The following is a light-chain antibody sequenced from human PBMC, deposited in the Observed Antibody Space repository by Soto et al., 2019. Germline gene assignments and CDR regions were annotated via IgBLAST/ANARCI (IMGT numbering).Light chain of an antibody. CDR1: TTDVGSYNL. J-gene: IGLJ1*01. CDR3: CSCAGRNPFYS. Sequence: QSAPTQPASVSGSTGQSITISCTGTTTDVGSYNLVSWYQQHPGRAPKLMIYEVSRRPSGVSNRFSGSKSGKTASLPTSCLQVEDEADYSCCSCAGRNPFYSFGTGTKVTV. CDR2: EVS. V-gene: IGLV2-23*02.